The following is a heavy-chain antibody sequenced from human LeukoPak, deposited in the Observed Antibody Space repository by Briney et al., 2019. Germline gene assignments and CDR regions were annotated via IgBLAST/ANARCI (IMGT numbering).Heavy chain of an antibody. Sequence: GGSLRLSCAASGFTFHDYGMSWVRQSPGKGLEWVSSINWNGDRTGYADSVKGRFTISRDNAKKSLYLQMNSLRADDTALYYCARRDYYGSGSPDFWGQGTLVTVSS. J-gene: IGHJ4*02. CDR3: ARRDYYGSGSPDF. CDR1: GFTFHDYG. V-gene: IGHV3-20*04. CDR2: INWNGDRT. D-gene: IGHD3-10*01.